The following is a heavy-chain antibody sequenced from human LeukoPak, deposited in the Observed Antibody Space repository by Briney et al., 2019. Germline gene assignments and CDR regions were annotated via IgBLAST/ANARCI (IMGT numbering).Heavy chain of an antibody. CDR2: ITTTSSYI. CDR3: AKTGGPWD. CDR1: GFTFSTYS. D-gene: IGHD7-27*01. V-gene: IGHV3-21*04. Sequence: GGSLRLSCAASGFTFSTYSMNWVRQAPGKGLEWVSSITTTSSYIYYADSVEGRFTISRDNAKNSLYLQMNSLRADDTAVYFCAKTGGPWDWGQGTLVTVSS. J-gene: IGHJ4*02.